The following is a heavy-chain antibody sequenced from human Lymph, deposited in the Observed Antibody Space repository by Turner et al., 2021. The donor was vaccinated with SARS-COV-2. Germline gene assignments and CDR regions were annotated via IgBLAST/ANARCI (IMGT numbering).Heavy chain of an antibody. CDR3: ARDLGPLAFDI. CDR2: IYIGGTK. V-gene: IGHV3-53*02. CDR1: GFTVSSNY. Sequence: EVQLVETGGCLIQPGGSLRLSCAASGFTVSSNYMSWVRQAPGKGLEWVSVIYIGGTKYYADSVKGRFTISRDNSKNTLYLQMNSLRAEDTAVYYCARDLGPLAFDIWGQGTMVTVSS. J-gene: IGHJ3*02.